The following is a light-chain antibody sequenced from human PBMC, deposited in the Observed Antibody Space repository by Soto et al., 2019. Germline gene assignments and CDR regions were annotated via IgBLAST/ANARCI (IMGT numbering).Light chain of an antibody. V-gene: IGKV1-39*01. CDR2: ATS. J-gene: IGKJ3*01. Sequence: DIQMTQSPSSLSASVGDRVTISCRASHSISTYLNWFQQKPGKARKLLIYATSSLESGVPSRFSGRGSGTEFTLTISSLQPEDFATYYCQQSYSNPLTFGPGTKVDF. CDR3: QQSYSNPLT. CDR1: HSISTY.